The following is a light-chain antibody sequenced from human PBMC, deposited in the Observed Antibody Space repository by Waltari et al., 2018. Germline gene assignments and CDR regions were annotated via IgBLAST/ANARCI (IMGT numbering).Light chain of an antibody. V-gene: IGKV4-1*01. Sequence: DIVMTQSPDSVAVFLGERAPFPGRSSQNILSSSDNKNYLVWYQQKPGQPPKLLISWASTRESGVPDRFSGSGSGTDFTLTISSLQAEDVAVYYCQQCYHLPSFGGGTRVEIK. CDR3: QQCYHLPS. CDR2: WAS. J-gene: IGKJ4*01. CDR1: QNILSSSDNKNY.